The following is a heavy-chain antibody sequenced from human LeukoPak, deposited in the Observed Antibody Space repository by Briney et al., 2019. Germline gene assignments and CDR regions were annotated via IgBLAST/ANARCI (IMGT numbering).Heavy chain of an antibody. CDR3: AKDTGYDFWSAPPDY. J-gene: IGHJ4*02. V-gene: IGHV3-23*01. CDR1: GFTFSSYA. CDR2: ISGSGGST. Sequence: PGGSLRLSCAASGFTFSSYAMSWVRQAPGEGLEWVSAISGSGGSTYYADSVKGRFTISRDNSKNTLYLQMNSLRAEDTAVYYCAKDTGYDFWSAPPDYWGQGTLVTVSS. D-gene: IGHD3-3*01.